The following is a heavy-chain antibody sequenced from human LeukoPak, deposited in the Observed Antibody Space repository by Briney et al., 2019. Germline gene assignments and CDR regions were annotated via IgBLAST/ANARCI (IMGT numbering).Heavy chain of an antibody. CDR2: IYYSGST. CDR3: ASGYYYDSSGYYDGMDV. Sequence: SETLSLTCTVSGGSISSGDYYWSWIRQPPGKGLEWIGYIYYSGSTYYNPSLKSRVTISVDTSKNQFSLKLSSVTAADTAVYYCASGYYYDSSGYYDGMDVWGQGTTVTVSS. D-gene: IGHD3-22*01. J-gene: IGHJ6*02. V-gene: IGHV4-30-4*01. CDR1: GGSISSGDYY.